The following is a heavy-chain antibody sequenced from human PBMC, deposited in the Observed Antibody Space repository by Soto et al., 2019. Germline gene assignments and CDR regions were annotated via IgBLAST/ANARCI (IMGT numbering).Heavy chain of an antibody. J-gene: IGHJ6*02. V-gene: IGHV1-8*01. CDR2: MNPNSGNT. CDR3: ARGAQPYYYDSSGYYPSGPYGMDV. CDR1: GYTFTSYD. Sequence: ASVKVSCKASGYTFTSYDINWVRQATGQGLEWMGWMNPNSGNTGYAQKFQGRVIMTRNTSISTAYMELSSLRSEDTAVYYCARGAQPYYYDSSGYYPSGPYGMDVWGQGTTVTVSS. D-gene: IGHD3-22*01.